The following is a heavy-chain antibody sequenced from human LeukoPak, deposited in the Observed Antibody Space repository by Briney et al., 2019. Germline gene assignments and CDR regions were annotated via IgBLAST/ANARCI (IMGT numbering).Heavy chain of an antibody. CDR1: GFTFKNYA. J-gene: IGHJ1*01. CDR3: AKLGGFVDTSAKRYFQH. V-gene: IGHV3-23*01. D-gene: IGHD3-22*01. Sequence: GGSLRLSCAASGFTFKNYAMSWVRQAPGKGLEWVSTIGGGGATTYYADSVKGRFTISRDNSKDTLYLQMNSLRADDTAIYYCAKLGGFVDTSAKRYFQHWGQGTLVTVSS. CDR2: IGGGGATT.